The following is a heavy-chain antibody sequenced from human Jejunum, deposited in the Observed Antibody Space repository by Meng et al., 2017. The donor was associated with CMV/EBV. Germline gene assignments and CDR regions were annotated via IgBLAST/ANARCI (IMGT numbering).Heavy chain of an antibody. CDR3: ARGAPWTDYDY. CDR2: IGASGGST. V-gene: IGHV3-23*01. CDR1: RFTFRNSA. J-gene: IGHJ4*02. D-gene: IGHD3/OR15-3a*01. Sequence: SCAAPRFTFRNSAMNWVRQTPGKGLEWVSGIGASGGSTYYADSVKGRFTISRDNINNILYLQMHSLRADDTAVYYCARGAPWTDYDYWGQGTLVTVSS.